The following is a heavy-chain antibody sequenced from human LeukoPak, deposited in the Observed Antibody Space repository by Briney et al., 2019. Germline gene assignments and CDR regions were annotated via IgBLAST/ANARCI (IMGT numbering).Heavy chain of an antibody. CDR2: IYYSGST. D-gene: IGHD5-18*01. Sequence: PSETLSLTCTVSGGSISSSSYYWSWIRQPPGKGLEWFGYIYYSGSTNYNPSLKSRVTISVDTSKNQFSLKLSSVTAADTAVYYCARVHWIQLWAYFDYWGQGTLVTVSS. V-gene: IGHV4-61*01. CDR3: ARVHWIQLWAYFDY. CDR1: GGSISSSSYY. J-gene: IGHJ4*02.